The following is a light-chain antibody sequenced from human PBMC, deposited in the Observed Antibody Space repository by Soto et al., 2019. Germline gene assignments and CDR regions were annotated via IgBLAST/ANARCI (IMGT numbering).Light chain of an antibody. CDR1: QSVSTSY. CDR3: QQYSSSPPIT. Sequence: DIVLTQSPGTLSLSPGERATLSCRASQSVSTSYFAWYQQKPGQAPRLLIYGTSTRATGIPDRFSGSGSGTDFPLTISRLEPEDFAVYFCQQYSSSPPITFGQGTRLEIK. CDR2: GTS. V-gene: IGKV3-20*01. J-gene: IGKJ5*01.